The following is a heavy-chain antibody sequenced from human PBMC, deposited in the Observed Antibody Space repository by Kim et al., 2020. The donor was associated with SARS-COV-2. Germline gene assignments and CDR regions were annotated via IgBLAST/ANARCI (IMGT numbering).Heavy chain of an antibody. CDR3: AKDRGYCSGGSCYGNYYYAMDV. CDR2: ISYDGSNK. V-gene: IGHV3-30*18. Sequence: GGSLRLSCAASGFTFSSYGMHWVRQAPGKGLEWVAVISYDGSNKYYADSVKGRFTISRDNSKNTLYLQMNSLRAEDTAVYYCAKDRGYCSGGSCYGNYYYAMDVCGQGTTVTVSS. J-gene: IGHJ6*02. CDR1: GFTFSSYG. D-gene: IGHD2-15*01.